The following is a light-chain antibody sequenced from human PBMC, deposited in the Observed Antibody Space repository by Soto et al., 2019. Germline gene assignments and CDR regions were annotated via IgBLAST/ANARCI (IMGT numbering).Light chain of an antibody. CDR2: EVS. CDR1: SSDIGAYNY. J-gene: IGLJ2*01. Sequence: QSVLAQPASVSGSPGQSITISCTGSSSDIGAYNYVSWFQQYPGKAPKLIISEVSNRPSGVSNRFSGSKSGTAASLTISGLQTEDEADYYCSSYAGTNIVFGGGTKVTVL. CDR3: SSYAGTNIV. V-gene: IGLV2-14*01.